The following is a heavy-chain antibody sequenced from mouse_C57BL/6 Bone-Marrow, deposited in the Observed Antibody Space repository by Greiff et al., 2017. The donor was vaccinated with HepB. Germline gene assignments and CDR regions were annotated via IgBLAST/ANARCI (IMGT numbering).Heavy chain of an antibody. CDR3: ARGNYDGFDY. J-gene: IGHJ2*01. CDR1: GFTFSSYA. Sequence: DVQLQESGGGLVKPGGSLKLSCAASGFTFSSYAMSWVRQTPEKRLEWVATISDGGSYTYYPDNVKGRFTISRDNAKNNLYLQMSHLKSEDTAMYYCARGNYDGFDYWGQGTTLTVSS. V-gene: IGHV5-4*01. D-gene: IGHD2-4*01. CDR2: ISDGGSYT.